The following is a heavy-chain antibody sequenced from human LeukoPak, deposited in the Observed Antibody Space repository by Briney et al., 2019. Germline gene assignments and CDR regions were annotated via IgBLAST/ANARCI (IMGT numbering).Heavy chain of an antibody. CDR1: GFTFTSHG. J-gene: IGHJ4*02. CDR3: ARADYGDRATDY. V-gene: IGHV3-30*03. CDR2: ISFDGSNQ. Sequence: GGSLRLSCAASGFTFTSHGMHWVRQAPGKGLEWVAVISFDGSNQYYADSVKGRFTISRDNSKNTLYLQMNSLRAEDTAVYYCARADYGDRATDYWGQGTLVTVSS. D-gene: IGHD4-17*01.